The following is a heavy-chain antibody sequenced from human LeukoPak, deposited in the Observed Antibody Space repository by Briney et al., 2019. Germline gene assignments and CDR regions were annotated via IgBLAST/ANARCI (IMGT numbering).Heavy chain of an antibody. V-gene: IGHV1-46*01. CDR3: ARKFLGSRGYYFDY. D-gene: IGHD3-10*01. Sequence: GASVKVSCKASGYTFTSYFIHWVRQAPGQGLEWMGIINPSGGSTNYAQKFQGRVTMTRDTSTSTVYMELSSLRSDDTAIYYCARKFLGSRGYYFDYWGQGTLVIVSS. J-gene: IGHJ4*02. CDR2: INPSGGST. CDR1: GYTFTSYF.